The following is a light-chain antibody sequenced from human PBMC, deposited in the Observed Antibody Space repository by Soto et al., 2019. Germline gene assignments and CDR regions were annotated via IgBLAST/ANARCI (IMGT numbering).Light chain of an antibody. CDR1: QTVSSRY. Sequence: EVELTQSPGTLSLSPGERATLSCRASQTVSSRYFAWYQQKLGQAPRLLIYGAATRATGIPDRFSGSGFGTDFTLTISRLEPEDFAVYFCHQYGSSPGTFGQGTKVEFK. CDR3: HQYGSSPGT. CDR2: GAA. V-gene: IGKV3-20*01. J-gene: IGKJ1*01.